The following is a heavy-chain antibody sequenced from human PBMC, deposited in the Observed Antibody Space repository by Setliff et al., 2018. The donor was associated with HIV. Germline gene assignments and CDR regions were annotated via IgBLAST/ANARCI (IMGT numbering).Heavy chain of an antibody. Sequence: GGSMRLSCVASGFTFSIYNMHWVRQIPGKGLEWVAFIAYDGSNKFYIDSKKGRFTISRDNPKKTVYLQMNSLRAEDTAVYQCVRDRGSGSFAFDIWGQGTKVTVSS. D-gene: IGHD1-26*01. CDR2: IAYDGSNK. V-gene: IGHV3-30*02. CDR1: GFTFSIYN. J-gene: IGHJ3*02. CDR3: VRDRGSGSFAFDI.